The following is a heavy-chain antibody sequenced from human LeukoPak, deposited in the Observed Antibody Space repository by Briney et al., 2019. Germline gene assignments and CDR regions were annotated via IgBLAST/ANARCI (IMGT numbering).Heavy chain of an antibody. V-gene: IGHV4-38-2*02. D-gene: IGHD3-3*01. CDR1: GYSISSGYY. CDR3: AAGGVVIMVLDY. CDR2: IYHSGST. J-gene: IGHJ4*02. Sequence: SETLSLTCTVSGYSISSGYYWGWIRQPPGKGLEWIGSIYHSGSTYYNPSLKSRVTISVDTSKNQFSLKLSSVTAADTAVYYCAAGGVVIMVLDYWGQGTLVTVSS.